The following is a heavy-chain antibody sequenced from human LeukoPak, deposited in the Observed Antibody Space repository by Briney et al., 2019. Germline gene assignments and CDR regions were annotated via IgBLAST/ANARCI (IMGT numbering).Heavy chain of an antibody. CDR3: ARVGDANWGSYRT. J-gene: IGHJ5*02. CDR1: GYTFTGYY. D-gene: IGHD3-16*02. CDR2: INPNSGGT. Sequence: GASVKVSCKASGYTFTGYYMHWVRQAPGQGLEWMGRINPNSGGTNYAQKFQGRVTMTRDTSISTAYMELSRLRSDDTAVYYCARVGDANWGSYRTWGQGTLVTVSS. V-gene: IGHV1-2*06.